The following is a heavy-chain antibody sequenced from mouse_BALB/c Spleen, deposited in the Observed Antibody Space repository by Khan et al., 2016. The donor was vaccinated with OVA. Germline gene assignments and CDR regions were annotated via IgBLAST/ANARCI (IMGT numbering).Heavy chain of an antibody. CDR3: ARGYDFFAS. CDR2: VNPNTDNI. D-gene: IGHD2-14*01. Sequence: IQLVQSGPELVKPGASVKISCKASGYSFTLYYMSWVKQSHGKSLEWIGRVNPNTDNINYNQEFKGKAILTVDKSSNTAYMELRSLTSEDSAVYFCARGYDFFASWGQGTLVTVSA. CDR1: GYSFTLYY. J-gene: IGHJ3*01. V-gene: IGHV1-26*01.